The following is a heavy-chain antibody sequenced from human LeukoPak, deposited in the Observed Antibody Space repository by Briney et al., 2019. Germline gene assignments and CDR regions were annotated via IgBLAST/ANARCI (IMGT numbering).Heavy chain of an antibody. CDR1: GFTFSSYE. V-gene: IGHV3-48*03. Sequence: PGGSLRLSCAASGFTFSSYEMNWVRQAPGKGLEWVSYISSSGSTIYYADSVKGRFTISRDNAKNSLYLQMNSLRAEDTAVYYCAREWLRFPFDYWGQGTLVTVSS. CDR3: AREWLRFPFDY. D-gene: IGHD5-12*01. J-gene: IGHJ4*02. CDR2: ISSSGSTI.